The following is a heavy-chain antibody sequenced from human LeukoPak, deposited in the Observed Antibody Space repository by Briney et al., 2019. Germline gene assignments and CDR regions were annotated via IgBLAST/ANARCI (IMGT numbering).Heavy chain of an antibody. CDR1: GFTFSTYW. CDR2: IKEDGSDK. J-gene: IGHJ4*02. Sequence: GGSLRLSCAASGFTFSTYWMKWVRQAPGKGLEWVASIKEDGSDKYYVDSVKGRFSISRNNAKNSLYLQMNSLRTEDTAVYYCAKGGHYNFDYWGQGTLVTVSS. D-gene: IGHD4-11*01. V-gene: IGHV3-7*01. CDR3: AKGGHYNFDY.